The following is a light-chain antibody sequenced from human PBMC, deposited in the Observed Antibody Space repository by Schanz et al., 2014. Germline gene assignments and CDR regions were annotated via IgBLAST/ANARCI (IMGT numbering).Light chain of an antibody. J-gene: IGKJ1*01. CDR1: QSVSSTY. CDR3: QQYGSTPWM. V-gene: IGKV3-20*01. CDR2: GAF. Sequence: EIVLTQSPGTLSLSPGERATLSCRASQSVSSTYLAWYQQRPGQAPRLLIYGAFNRATGIPDRFSGSGSGTDFTLTISRLEPEDFAVYYCQQYGSTPWMFGQGTEVEIK.